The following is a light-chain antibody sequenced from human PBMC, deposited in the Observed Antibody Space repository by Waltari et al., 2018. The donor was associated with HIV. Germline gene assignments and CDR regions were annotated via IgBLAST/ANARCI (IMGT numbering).Light chain of an antibody. CDR2: KYT. V-gene: IGLV3-27*01. Sequence: SLGLTQPSSVAVSPGQTATITCSGEVLCQKFARRFQQKPGQAPLLLIYKYTERPSRIPWRFSGSSSGTTVTLTISGANLEDESDYYCYSATDNNLLFGGGTKLTVL. CDR3: YSATDNNLL. J-gene: IGLJ2*01. CDR1: VLCQKF.